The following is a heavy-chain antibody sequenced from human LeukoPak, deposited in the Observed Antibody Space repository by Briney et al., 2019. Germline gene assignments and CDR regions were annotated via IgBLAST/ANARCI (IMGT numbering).Heavy chain of an antibody. V-gene: IGHV1-2*02. J-gene: IGHJ4*02. CDR3: ARDDDIVATIDFDY. CDR2: INPNSGGT. Sequence: ASVKASCKASGYTFTGYYMHWVRQAPGQGLEWMGWINPNSGGTNYAQKFQGRVTMTRDTSISTAYMELSRLRSDDTAVYYCARDDDIVATIDFDYWGQGTLVTVSS. D-gene: IGHD5-12*01. CDR1: GYTFTGYY.